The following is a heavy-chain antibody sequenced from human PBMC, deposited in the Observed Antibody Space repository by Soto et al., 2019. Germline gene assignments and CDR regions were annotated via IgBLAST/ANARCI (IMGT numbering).Heavy chain of an antibody. D-gene: IGHD3-3*01. CDR1: GCTFDDYD. Sequence: SLRLSCAASGCTFDDYDMHWVRQAPGKGLEGVSGISWNSGSIGYADSVKGRFTISRDNAKNSLYLQMNSLRAEDTALYYCASERLYFWSGMGHRYYGMDVWGRGTTVTVSS. CDR2: ISWNSGSI. CDR3: ASERLYFWSGMGHRYYGMDV. V-gene: IGHV3-9*01. J-gene: IGHJ6*02.